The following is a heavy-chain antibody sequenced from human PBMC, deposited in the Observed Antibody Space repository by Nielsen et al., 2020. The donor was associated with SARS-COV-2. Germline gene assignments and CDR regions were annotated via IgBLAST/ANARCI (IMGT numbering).Heavy chain of an antibody. Sequence: GGSLRLSCSASGFTFSSYAMHWVRQAPGKGLEYVSAISSNGGSTYYADSVKGRFTISRDNSKNTLYLQMSSLRAEDTAVYYCAKTDGYNSLVAATIFDYWGQGTLVTVSS. CDR2: ISSNGGST. CDR1: GFTFSSYA. D-gene: IGHD5-24*01. V-gene: IGHV3-64D*06. CDR3: AKTDGYNSLVAATIFDY. J-gene: IGHJ4*02.